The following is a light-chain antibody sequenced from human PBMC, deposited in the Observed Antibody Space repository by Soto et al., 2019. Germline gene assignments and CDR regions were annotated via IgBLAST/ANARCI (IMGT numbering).Light chain of an antibody. Sequence: LTQSPLSLPVRPGEPASISCRSSQSLLYSNGFHYLEWYLQRPGQPPQLLIYWASTRESGVPDRFSGSESGTDFTLTISSLQAEDVEVYYCQQYYTTRWTFGQGTKVDIK. CDR3: QQYYTTRWT. CDR2: WAS. CDR1: QSLLYSNGFHY. V-gene: IGKV4-1*01. J-gene: IGKJ1*01.